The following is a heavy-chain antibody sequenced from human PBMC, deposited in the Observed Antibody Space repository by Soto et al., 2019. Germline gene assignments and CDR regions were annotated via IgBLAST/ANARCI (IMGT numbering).Heavy chain of an antibody. V-gene: IGHV4-39*01. CDR3: ASVVVGATRQTGSDH. Sequence: SETLSLTCTVSHGSIASGDYFWAWIRQPPGKGLEFIGSVHSSGGTYYSPSLRSRASISIDKSKNQFSLKLTSVNAGDTAVYFCASVVVGATRQTGSDHWGQGTLVTVSS. CDR1: HGSIASGDYF. CDR2: VHSSGGT. J-gene: IGHJ4*02. D-gene: IGHD2-15*01.